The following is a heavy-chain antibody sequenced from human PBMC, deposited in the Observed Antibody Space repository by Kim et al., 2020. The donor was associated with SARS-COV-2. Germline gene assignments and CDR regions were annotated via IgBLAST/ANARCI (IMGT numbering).Heavy chain of an antibody. V-gene: IGHV1-3*01. CDR1: GYTFTSYA. CDR3: ARDRPTYYYDSSGSPGPY. J-gene: IGHJ4*02. Sequence: ASVKVSCKASGYTFTSYAMHWVRQAPGQRLEWMGWINAGNGNTKYSQKFQGRVTITRDTSASTAYMELSSLRSEDTAVYYCARDRPTYYYDSSGSPGPYWGQGTLVTVSS. D-gene: IGHD3-22*01. CDR2: INAGNGNT.